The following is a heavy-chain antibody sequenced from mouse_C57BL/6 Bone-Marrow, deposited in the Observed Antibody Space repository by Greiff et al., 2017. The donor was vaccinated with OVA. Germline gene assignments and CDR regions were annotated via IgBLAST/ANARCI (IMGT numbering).Heavy chain of an antibody. CDR1: GSTFSSYA. CDR3: ARGRYFDY. J-gene: IGHJ2*01. V-gene: IGHV5-4*03. Sequence: EVMLVESGGGLVKPGGSLKLSCAASGSTFSSYAMSWVRQTPEKRLEWVATISDGGSYTYYPDNVKGRFTISRDNAKNNLYLQMSHLKSEDTAMYYCARGRYFDYWGQGTTLTVSS. CDR2: ISDGGSYT.